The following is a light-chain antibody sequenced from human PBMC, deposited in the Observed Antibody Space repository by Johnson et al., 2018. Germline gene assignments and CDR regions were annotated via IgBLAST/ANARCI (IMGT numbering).Light chain of an antibody. CDR3: GTWHSSLSAGNV. V-gene: IGLV1-51*02. J-gene: IGLJ1*01. CDR2: ENN. CDR1: SSNIGNNY. Sequence: QSVLTQPPSVSAAPGQKVTISCSGSSSNIGNNYVSWYQQPPGTAPKLLIYENNKRPSGIPDRFPGPTSGTSANLGITGLQPGDEADYYCGTWHSSLSAGNVFGTGTKVTVL.